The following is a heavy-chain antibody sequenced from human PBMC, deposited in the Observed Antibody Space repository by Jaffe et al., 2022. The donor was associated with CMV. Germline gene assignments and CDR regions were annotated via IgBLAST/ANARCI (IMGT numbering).Heavy chain of an antibody. CDR2: IWYDGSNK. Sequence: QVQLVESGGGVVQPGRSLRLSCAASGFTFSSYGMHWVRQAPGKGLEWVAVIWYDGSNKYYADSVKGRFTISRDNSKNTLYLQMNSLRAEDTAVYYCARDSRGDYVLGAFDIWGQGTMVTVSS. CDR3: ARDSRGDYVLGAFDI. V-gene: IGHV3-33*08. D-gene: IGHD4-17*01. CDR1: GFTFSSYG. J-gene: IGHJ3*02.